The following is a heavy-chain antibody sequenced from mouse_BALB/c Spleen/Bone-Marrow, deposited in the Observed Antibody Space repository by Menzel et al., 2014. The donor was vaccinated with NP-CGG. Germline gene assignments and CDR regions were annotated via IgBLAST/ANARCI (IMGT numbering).Heavy chain of an antibody. Sequence: EVQLVESGGDLVKPGGSLKLSCAASGFTFSSYGVSWVRQTPDKRLEWVATISSGGSYTYYPDSVKGRFTISRDNAKNTLYLQMSSLKSEDTAMYYCARDGLDYWGQGTTLTVSS. J-gene: IGHJ2*01. V-gene: IGHV5-6*01. CDR3: ARDGLDY. D-gene: IGHD3-1*01. CDR2: ISSGGSYT. CDR1: GFTFSSYG.